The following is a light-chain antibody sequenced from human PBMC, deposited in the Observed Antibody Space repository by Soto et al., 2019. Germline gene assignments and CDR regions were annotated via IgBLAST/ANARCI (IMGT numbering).Light chain of an antibody. V-gene: IGKV3-11*01. J-gene: IGKJ2*01. CDR2: DAS. Sequence: EIVLTQSPATLSLSPGERATLSCRASQSVSSYLAWYQQKPGQAPRLLIHDASIRATGIPPRVSGSGSGTDFHLTISSLEPEDFAVYYCQQRSNLPRTFGQGTKLEIK. CDR1: QSVSSY. CDR3: QQRSNLPRT.